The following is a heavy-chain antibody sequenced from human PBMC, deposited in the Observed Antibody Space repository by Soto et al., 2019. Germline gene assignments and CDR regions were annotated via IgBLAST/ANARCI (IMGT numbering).Heavy chain of an antibody. CDR2: ISGSGGST. CDR1: GFTFSSYA. J-gene: IGHJ6*02. D-gene: IGHD5-12*01. Sequence: AGGSLRLSCAASGFTFSSYAMSWVRQAPGKGLEWVSAISGSGGSTYYADSVKGRFTISRDNSKNTLYLQMNSLRAEDTAVYFCAKDRGYTAYDLWKYHYHYYGMDVWGQGTTVTVSS. CDR3: AKDRGYTAYDLWKYHYHYYGMDV. V-gene: IGHV3-23*01.